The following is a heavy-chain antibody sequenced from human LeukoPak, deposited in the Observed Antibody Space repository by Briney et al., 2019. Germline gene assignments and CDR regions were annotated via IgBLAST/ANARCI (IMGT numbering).Heavy chain of an antibody. CDR3: ARMPTAGWFDP. J-gene: IGHJ5*02. D-gene: IGHD2-21*02. Sequence: SETLSLTCIVSGGSISSRGYYWGWIRQPPGKGLEWIGSIYYSGSTYYNPSLKSRVTISVDTSKNQFSLKLSSVTAADTAVYYCARMPTAGWFDPWGQGTLVTVSS. CDR1: GGSISSRGYY. V-gene: IGHV4-39*07. CDR2: IYYSGST.